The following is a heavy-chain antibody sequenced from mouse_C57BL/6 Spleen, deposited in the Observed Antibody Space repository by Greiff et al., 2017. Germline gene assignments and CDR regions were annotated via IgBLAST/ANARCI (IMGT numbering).Heavy chain of an antibody. Sequence: QVQLKQPGAELVKPGASVKLSCKASGYTFTSYWMHWVKQRPGQGLEWIGMIHPNSGSTNYNEKFKSKATLTVDKSSSTAYLQLSSLTSEDSAVYYCARGGLRYYFASWGQGTTLTGSS. V-gene: IGHV1-64*01. CDR2: IHPNSGST. D-gene: IGHD1-1*01. CDR1: GYTFTSYW. J-gene: IGHJ2*01. CDR3: ARGGLRYYFAS.